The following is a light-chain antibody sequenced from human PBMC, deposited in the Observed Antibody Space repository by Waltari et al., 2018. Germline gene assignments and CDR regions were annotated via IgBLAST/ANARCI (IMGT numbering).Light chain of an antibody. Sequence: QSALTQPASVSGSPGQSITISCTGTSSDVGSITLFPWYQQHPGKAPKLMIYEGSKRPSGVSNRFSGSKSGNTASLTISGLQAEDEADYYCCSYAGSSTWVFGGGTKLTVL. J-gene: IGLJ2*01. CDR3: CSYAGSSTWV. CDR1: SSDVGSITL. CDR2: EGS. V-gene: IGLV2-23*01.